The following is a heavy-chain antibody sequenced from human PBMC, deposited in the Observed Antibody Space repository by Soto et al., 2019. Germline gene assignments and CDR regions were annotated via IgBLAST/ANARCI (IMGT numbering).Heavy chain of an antibody. CDR2: ISYDGSNK. CDR3: AKDSQRYSYEELDAFDI. Sequence: QVQLVESGGGVVQPGRSLRLSCAASGFTFSSYGMHWVRQAPGKGLEWVAVISYDGSNKYYADSVKGRFTISRDNSKNTLYLQMNSLRAEDTAVYYCAKDSQRYSYEELDAFDIWGQGTMVTVSS. V-gene: IGHV3-30*18. CDR1: GFTFSSYG. J-gene: IGHJ3*02. D-gene: IGHD5-18*01.